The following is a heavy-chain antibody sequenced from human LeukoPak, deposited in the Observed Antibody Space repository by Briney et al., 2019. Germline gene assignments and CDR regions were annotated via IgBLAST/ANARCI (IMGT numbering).Heavy chain of an antibody. V-gene: IGHV4-39*01. J-gene: IGHJ1*01. D-gene: IGHD6-19*01. CDR3: ARGSSSGWSHAEYFQH. CDR1: GGSISSSSYS. Sequence: SETLSLTCTVSGGSISSSSYSWGWIPQPPGKGLEWIGSIYYSGSTYHNPSLKSRVTISVDTSKNQFSLKLSSVTAADTAVYYCARGSSSGWSHAEYFQHWGQGTLVTVSS. CDR2: IYYSGST.